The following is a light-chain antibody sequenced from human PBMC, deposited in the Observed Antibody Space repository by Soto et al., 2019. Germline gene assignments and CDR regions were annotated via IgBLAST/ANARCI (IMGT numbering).Light chain of an antibody. CDR2: SNN. V-gene: IGLV1-44*01. J-gene: IGLJ1*01. CDR1: SSNIGSNT. CDR3: AAWDDSLNGLYV. Sequence: QSVLTQPPSASGTPGQRVTISCSGSSSNIGSNTVNWYQQLPGTAPKFLIYSNNQRPSGVPYRFSGSKSGTSASLAISGLQSEDEADYYCAAWDDSLNGLYVFGTGTQLTVL.